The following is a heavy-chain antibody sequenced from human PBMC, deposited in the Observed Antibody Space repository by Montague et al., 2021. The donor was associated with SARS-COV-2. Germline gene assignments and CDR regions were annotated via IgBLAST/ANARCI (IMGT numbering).Heavy chain of an antibody. V-gene: IGHV4-34*01. Sequence: SETLSLTCAVYGGSFSGYYWTWIRQSPRKGLEWIGEINHSGSTNYNPSRKSRVTISVDTSKNQFSLKLSSVTAADTAVYYCACGGITTRGLIYYYGMDVWGQGTTVTVSS. D-gene: IGHD4-11*01. J-gene: IGHJ6*02. CDR2: INHSGST. CDR3: ACGGITTRGLIYYYGMDV. CDR1: GGSFSGYY.